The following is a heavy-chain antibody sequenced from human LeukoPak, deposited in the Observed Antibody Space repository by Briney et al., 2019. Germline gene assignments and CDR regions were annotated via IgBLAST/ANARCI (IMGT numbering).Heavy chain of an antibody. D-gene: IGHD2-15*01. V-gene: IGHV4-38-2*02. CDR3: AGFDCSGGSCYGAYYYYYMDV. CDR2: IYHSGST. CDR1: GYSISSGYY. J-gene: IGHJ6*03. Sequence: SETLSLTCTVSGYSISSGYYWGWIRQPPGKGLEWIGSIYHSGSTYYNPSLKSRVTISVDTSKNQFSLKLSSVTAADTAVYYCAGFDCSGGSCYGAYYYYYMDVWGKGTTVTISS.